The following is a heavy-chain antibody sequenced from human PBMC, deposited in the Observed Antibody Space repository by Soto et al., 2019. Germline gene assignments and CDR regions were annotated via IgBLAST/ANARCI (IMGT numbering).Heavy chain of an antibody. J-gene: IGHJ6*02. CDR3: ARDMSPITIFGVVITVWSYYYGMDV. CDR2: INPDSGGT. D-gene: IGHD3-3*01. CDR1: GYTFTGYY. V-gene: IGHV1-2*02. Sequence: SVKVSCKASGYTFTGYYMHWVRQAPGQGLEWMGWINPDSGGTNYAQKFQGRVTMTRDTSISTAYMELSRLRSDDTAVYYCARDMSPITIFGVVITVWSYYYGMDVWGQGTTVTVSS.